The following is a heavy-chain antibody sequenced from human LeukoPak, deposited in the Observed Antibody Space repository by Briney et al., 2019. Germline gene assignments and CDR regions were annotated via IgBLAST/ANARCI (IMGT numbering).Heavy chain of an antibody. J-gene: IGHJ4*02. CDR2: IYYSGST. CDR3: ARVAHGSWLLFDY. D-gene: IGHD6-13*01. CDR1: GGSISSYY. Sequence: PSETLSLTCTVSGGSISSYYWSWIRQPPGKGLEWIGYIYYSGSTNYNPSLKSRVTISVDTSKSQFSLKLSSVTAADTAVYYCARVAHGSWLLFDYWGQGTLVTVSS. V-gene: IGHV4-59*01.